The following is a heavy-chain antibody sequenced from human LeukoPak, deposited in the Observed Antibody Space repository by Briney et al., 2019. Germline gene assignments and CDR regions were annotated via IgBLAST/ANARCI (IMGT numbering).Heavy chain of an antibody. J-gene: IGHJ5*02. Sequence: GGSLRLSCAASGFTFDDYEMSWVRQAPGKGLEWVSGINWNGGSTGYADSVKGRFTISRDNAKNTVYLQMNSLRVDDTAIYYCERDYGAWGQGTLVTVSP. CDR3: ERDYGA. V-gene: IGHV3-20*04. CDR1: GFTFDDYE. D-gene: IGHD4/OR15-4a*01. CDR2: INWNGGST.